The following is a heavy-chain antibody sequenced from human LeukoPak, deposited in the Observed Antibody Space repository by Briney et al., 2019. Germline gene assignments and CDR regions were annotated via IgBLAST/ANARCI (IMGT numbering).Heavy chain of an antibody. CDR1: GFTFSNYW. V-gene: IGHV3-74*01. CDR3: ASSIWGLSGYYYVY. J-gene: IGHJ4*02. CDR2: INSDGSDT. Sequence: GGSLRLSCAASGFTFSNYWMHWVRQTPGRELLWVSRINSDGSDTNYADSVKGRFTISRDNAKSTLYLQMNSLRAEDTAVYYCASSIWGLSGYYYVYWGQGTLVTVSS. D-gene: IGHD3-22*01.